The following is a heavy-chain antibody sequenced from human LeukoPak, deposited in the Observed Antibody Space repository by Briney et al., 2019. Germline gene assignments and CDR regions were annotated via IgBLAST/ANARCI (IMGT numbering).Heavy chain of an antibody. CDR2: ISAYNGNT. V-gene: IGHV1-18*01. CDR3: ASDYDSSGYYPHGAFDI. Sequence: ASVKVSCKASGYTFTSYGISWVRQAPGQGLEWMGWISAYNGNTNYAQKLQGRVTMTTDTSTGTAYMELRSLRSDDTAVYYCASDYDSSGYYPHGAFDIWGQGTMVTVSS. CDR1: GYTFTSYG. D-gene: IGHD3-22*01. J-gene: IGHJ3*02.